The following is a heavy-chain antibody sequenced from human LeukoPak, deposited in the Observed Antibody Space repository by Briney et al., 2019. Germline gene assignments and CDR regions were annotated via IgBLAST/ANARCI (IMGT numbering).Heavy chain of an antibody. CDR3: ARMAVAGYYFDY. V-gene: IGHV4-34*01. D-gene: IGHD6-19*01. Sequence: SETLSLTCAVYGGSFSGYYWSWLRQPPGKGLEWIGEINHSGSTNYNPSLKSRVTISVDTSKNQFSLKLSSVTAADTAVYYCARMAVAGYYFDYWGQGTLVTVSS. CDR2: INHSGST. CDR1: GGSFSGYY. J-gene: IGHJ4*02.